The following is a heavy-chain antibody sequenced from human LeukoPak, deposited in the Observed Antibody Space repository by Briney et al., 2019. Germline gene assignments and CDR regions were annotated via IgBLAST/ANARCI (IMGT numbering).Heavy chain of an antibody. CDR3: AKETFTIFGVVGYDAFDI. J-gene: IGHJ3*02. CDR1: GFTFSSYW. Sequence: GGSLRLSCAASGFTFSSYWMSWVRQTPGKGLEWLANIKEDGSEKNYVDSVEGRFTISRDNAKNSCYPQMNSLRAEDTAVYYCAKETFTIFGVVGYDAFDIWGQGTMVTVSS. V-gene: IGHV3-7*03. CDR2: IKEDGSEK. D-gene: IGHD3-3*01.